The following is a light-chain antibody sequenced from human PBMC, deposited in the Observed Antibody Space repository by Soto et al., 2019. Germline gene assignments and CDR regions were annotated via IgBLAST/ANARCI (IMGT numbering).Light chain of an antibody. CDR2: GAS. CDR1: QSVSSSY. Sequence: EIVLTQSPGTLSLSPEERATLSCRASQSVSSSYLAWYQQKPGQAPRLLIYGASSRATGIPDRFSGSGSGTDFTLTISRLEPEDFAVYYCQQDGSSSWTFGQGTKVDIK. J-gene: IGKJ1*01. CDR3: QQDGSSSWT. V-gene: IGKV3-20*01.